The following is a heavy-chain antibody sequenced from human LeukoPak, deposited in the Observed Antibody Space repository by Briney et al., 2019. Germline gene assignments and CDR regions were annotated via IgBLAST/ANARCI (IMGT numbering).Heavy chain of an antibody. D-gene: IGHD3-3*01. CDR1: GYTFTSYD. CDR3: ARVEGSFWSGRAIYYYYYMDV. CDR2: MNPNSGNT. J-gene: IGHJ6*03. Sequence: GASVKVSCKASGYTFTSYDINWVRQVTGQGLEWMGWMNPNSGNTGYAQKFQGRVTMTRNTSISTAYMELSSLRSEDTAVYYCARVEGSFWSGRAIYYYYYMDVWGKGTTVTVSS. V-gene: IGHV1-8*01.